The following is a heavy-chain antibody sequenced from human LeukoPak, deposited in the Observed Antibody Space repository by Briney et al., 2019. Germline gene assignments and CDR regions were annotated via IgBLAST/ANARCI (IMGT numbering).Heavy chain of an antibody. D-gene: IGHD5-24*01. Sequence: PSETLSLTCTVSGGSISSYYWSWIRQPPGEGLEWIGYIYYSGSTNYNPSLKSRVTISVDTSKNQFSLKLSSVTAADTAVYYCARLTRDGYNSAQKFDYWGQGTLVTVSS. CDR3: ARLTRDGYNSAQKFDY. CDR1: GGSISSYY. V-gene: IGHV4-59*08. J-gene: IGHJ4*02. CDR2: IYYSGST.